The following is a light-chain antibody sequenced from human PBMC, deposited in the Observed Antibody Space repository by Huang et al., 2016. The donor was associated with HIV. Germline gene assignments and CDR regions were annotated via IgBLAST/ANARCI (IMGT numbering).Light chain of an antibody. CDR3: QQYNSYST. CDR2: KAS. J-gene: IGKJ1*01. CDR1: QSISSW. Sequence: DIQMTQSPSTLSASVGDRVTITCRASQSISSWLAWYQQKPGKAPKLLSYKASSLESGVPSRFSGSGSGTEFTLTISSLQPDDFATYYCQQYNSYSTFGLGTKVEIK. V-gene: IGKV1-5*03.